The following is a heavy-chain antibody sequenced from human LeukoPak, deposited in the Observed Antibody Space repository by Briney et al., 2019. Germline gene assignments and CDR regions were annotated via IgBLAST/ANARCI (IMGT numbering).Heavy chain of an antibody. D-gene: IGHD6-13*01. J-gene: IGHJ4*02. CDR1: GFTVSSNY. Sequence: GGSLRLSCAASGFTVSSNYMSWVRQAPGKGLEWVSVIYSGDITYYADSVKGQFTISRDNSKNTLYLQMDSLRAEDTAVYYCASSSWYANFDYWGQGTLVTVSS. V-gene: IGHV3-66*02. CDR3: ASSSWYANFDY. CDR2: IYSGDIT.